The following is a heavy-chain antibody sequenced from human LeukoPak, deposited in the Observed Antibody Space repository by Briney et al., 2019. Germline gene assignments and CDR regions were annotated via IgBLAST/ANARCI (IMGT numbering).Heavy chain of an antibody. J-gene: IGHJ4*02. CDR3: ARGYISAGRIDY. Sequence: SETLSLTCTVSGGSISRYYWTWIRQPPGKGLEWIGYIYYSGSANYNPSLKSRVTISVDASKNQFSLKLNSVTPADTAVYYCARGYISAGRIDYWGQGTLVTVSS. D-gene: IGHD6-6*01. CDR2: IYYSGSA. CDR1: GGSISRYY. V-gene: IGHV4-59*01.